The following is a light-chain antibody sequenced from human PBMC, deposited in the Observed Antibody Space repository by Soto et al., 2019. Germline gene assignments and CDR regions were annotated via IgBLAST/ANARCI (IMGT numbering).Light chain of an antibody. CDR3: QKSDSSPYT. CDR2: DAS. Sequence: DIEMTQSPSSLSASVGDRVTIACRASQSIGRYLNWYQQKPGKPPNLLIYDASSLLSRVPSRFSGSGSGTVFTLTITSLQPEDFSTYYCQKSDSSPYTFGQENKLEI. V-gene: IGKV1-39*01. CDR1: QSIGRY. J-gene: IGKJ2*01.